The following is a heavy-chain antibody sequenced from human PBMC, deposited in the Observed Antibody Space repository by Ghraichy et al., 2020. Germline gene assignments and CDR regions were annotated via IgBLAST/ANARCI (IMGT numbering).Heavy chain of an antibody. Sequence: GSLRLSCVVSGFTLTNYWMYWVRQVPRKGLMWVSHISPDAIIINHAGSLAGRFTISRDIAKNTLFLHMHDLRVDDTAIYYCAKGEFGLVDWGQGTRVTVSS. V-gene: IGHV3-74*01. CDR1: GFTLTNYW. CDR3: AKGEFGLVD. CDR2: ISPDAIII. D-gene: IGHD3/OR15-3a*01. J-gene: IGHJ4*02.